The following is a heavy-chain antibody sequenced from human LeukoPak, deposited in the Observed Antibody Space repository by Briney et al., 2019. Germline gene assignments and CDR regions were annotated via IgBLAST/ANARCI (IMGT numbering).Heavy chain of an antibody. CDR3: AKDGEAVRDIVVVIAATHFDY. J-gene: IGHJ4*02. V-gene: IGHV3-23*01. D-gene: IGHD2-15*01. CDR1: GFTFSSYA. CDR2: ISGSGGST. Sequence: GGSLRLSCAASGFTFSSYAMSWVRQAPGKGLECVSAISGSGGSTCYADSVKGRFTISRDNSKNTLYLQMNSLRAEDTAVYYCAKDGEAVRDIVVVIAATHFDYWGQGTLVTVSS.